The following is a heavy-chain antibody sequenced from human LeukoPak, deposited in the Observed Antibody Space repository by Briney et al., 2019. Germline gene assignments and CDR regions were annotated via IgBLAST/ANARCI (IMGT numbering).Heavy chain of an antibody. CDR1: GFIFSSYA. V-gene: IGHV3-23*01. CDR2: ISGSGGST. J-gene: IGHJ4*02. CDR3: AKDRGPYSGYDSFFDF. Sequence: VGSLRLSCAASGFIFSSYAMSSVRGAPGEGLGWGLGISGSGGSTYYSDSVKGRFTISRDNSKNTLFLQMNSLRAEDTAVYYCAKDRGPYSGYDSFFDFWGQGTLVTVSS. D-gene: IGHD5-12*01.